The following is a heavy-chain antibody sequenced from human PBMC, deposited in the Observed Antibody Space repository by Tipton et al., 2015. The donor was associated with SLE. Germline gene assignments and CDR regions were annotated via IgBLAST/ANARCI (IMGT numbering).Heavy chain of an antibody. CDR1: DGSLSNYY. J-gene: IGHJ5*02. D-gene: IGHD4-23*01. CDR3: ARGGTGDGRNPFDP. CDR2: ITRRGKT. V-gene: IGHV4-34*01. Sequence: LRLSCAVHDGSLSNYYWSWFRRPPGRGLEWIGEITRRGKTNYNPSLKSRVTISVDTSKNQFSLNPRSVTAADTAVYYCARGGTGDGRNPFDPWGQGTLVTVSS.